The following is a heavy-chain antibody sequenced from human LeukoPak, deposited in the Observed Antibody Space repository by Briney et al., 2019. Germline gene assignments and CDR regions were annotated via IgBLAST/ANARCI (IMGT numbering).Heavy chain of an antibody. CDR3: ARHNYYHFWSTLNWFDP. J-gene: IGHJ5*02. CDR1: GSSISDNYY. Sequence: PSETLSLTCTIFGSSISDNYYWGWIRRPPGKGLEWTGSVYHSGSTYYNPSLKIRVTLSVDTSNNHFSLKLRSVTAADTAVYYCARHNYYHFWSTLNWFDPWGQGTLVTVSS. V-gene: IGHV4-38-2*02. CDR2: VYHSGST. D-gene: IGHD3-3*01.